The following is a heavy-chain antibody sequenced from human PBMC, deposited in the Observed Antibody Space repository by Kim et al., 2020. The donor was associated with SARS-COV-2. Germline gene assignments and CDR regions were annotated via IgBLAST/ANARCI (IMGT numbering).Heavy chain of an antibody. CDR2: ISYDGSNK. D-gene: IGHD6-13*01. CDR3: AKAVDSSSWYRRYYYYGMDV. CDR1: GFTFSSYG. Sequence: GGSLRLSCAASGFTFSSYGMHWVRQAPGKGLEWVAVISYDGSNKYYADSVKGRFTISRDNSKNTLYLQMNSLRAEDTAVYYCAKAVDSSSWYRRYYYYGMDVWGQGTTVTVSS. J-gene: IGHJ6*02. V-gene: IGHV3-30*18.